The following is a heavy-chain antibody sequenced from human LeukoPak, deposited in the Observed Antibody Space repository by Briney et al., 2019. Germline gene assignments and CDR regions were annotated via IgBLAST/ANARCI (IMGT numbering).Heavy chain of an antibody. J-gene: IGHJ5*02. CDR1: GGSISSYY. V-gene: IGHV4-59*01. Sequence: PSETLSLTCTVSGGSISSYYWSWIRQPPGKGLEWIGYIYYSRSTNYNPSLKSRVTISVDTSKNQFSLKLSSVTAADTAVYYCARDQADDYVWGSYRQGPQQGFDPWGQGTLVTVSS. D-gene: IGHD3-16*02. CDR3: ARDQADDYVWGSYRQGPQQGFDP. CDR2: IYYSRST.